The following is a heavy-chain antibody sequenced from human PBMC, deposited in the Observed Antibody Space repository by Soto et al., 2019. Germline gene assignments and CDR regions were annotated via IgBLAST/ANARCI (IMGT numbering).Heavy chain of an antibody. Sequence: PSETLCVTCTFSVGYISSGGYYWSWVRQQPGKGLEWIGYIYYSGTAEYNPSLESRVAISLDPSKRHFSLRLNSVTAADTAVYYCARVTIRRYYFDTWGQGTLVTVSS. CDR3: ARVTIRRYYFDT. J-gene: IGHJ4*02. V-gene: IGHV4-31*03. CDR2: IYYSGTA. D-gene: IGHD3-16*01. CDR1: VGYISSGGYY.